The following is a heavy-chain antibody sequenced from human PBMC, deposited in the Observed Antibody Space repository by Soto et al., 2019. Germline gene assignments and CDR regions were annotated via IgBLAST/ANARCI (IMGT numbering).Heavy chain of an antibody. CDR1: GFTFSDYA. CDR2: VSHDGRNT. J-gene: IGHJ4*02. D-gene: IGHD6-19*01. V-gene: IGHV3-30*18. CDR3: AKGGRQWLVTSDFNY. Sequence: VQLVESGGGVVQPGRSLRLSCAASGFTFSDYAMHWVRQAPGKGLEWVAVVSHDGRNTHYADSVKGRFTIPRDSSKNTVSLEMTSLRAKDTAVYYVAKGGRQWLVTSDFNYWGQGARVSVTS.